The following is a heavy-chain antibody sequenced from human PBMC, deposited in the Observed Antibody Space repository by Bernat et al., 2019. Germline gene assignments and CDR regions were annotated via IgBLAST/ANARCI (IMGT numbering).Heavy chain of an antibody. J-gene: IGHJ6*03. CDR2: IFSNDEK. V-gene: IGHV2-26*01. CDR3: ARGYNSGWYLYYYMDV. CDR1: GFSLSNARMG. Sequence: QVTLKESGPVLVKPTETLTLTCTVSGFSLSNARMGVSWIRQPPGKALEWLAHIFSNDEKSYSTSLKSRLTISKDTSKSQVVLTMTNMDPVDTATYYCARGYNSGWYLYYYMDVWGKGTTVTVSS. D-gene: IGHD6-19*01.